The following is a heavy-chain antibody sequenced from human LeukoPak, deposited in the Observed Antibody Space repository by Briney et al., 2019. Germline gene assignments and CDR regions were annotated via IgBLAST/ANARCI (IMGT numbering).Heavy chain of an antibody. J-gene: IGHJ4*02. CDR2: ISSSSSYI. CDR3: ARVVGATSGSGDY. Sequence: GGSLRLSCAASRFTFSTYSMNWVRQAPGKGLEWVSSISSSSSYIYYADSVKGRFTISRDNAKNSLYLQMNSLRAEDTAVYYCARVVGATSGSGDYWGQGTLVTVSS. V-gene: IGHV3-21*01. CDR1: RFTFSTYS. D-gene: IGHD1-26*01.